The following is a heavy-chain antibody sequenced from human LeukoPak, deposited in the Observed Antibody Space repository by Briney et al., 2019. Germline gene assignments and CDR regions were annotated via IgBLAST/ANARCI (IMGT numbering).Heavy chain of an antibody. Sequence: GRFLRLSCAAPGFTFSSYWMHWVRQVPGKALVWVARINPGGSSITYADSVKGRFTISRDNAKNTLYLQMDSLRAEDTGVYYCARSNQADDYWGQGTLVTVSS. CDR2: INPGGSSI. V-gene: IGHV3-74*01. D-gene: IGHD1-14*01. CDR3: ARSNQADDY. CDR1: GFTFSSYW. J-gene: IGHJ4*02.